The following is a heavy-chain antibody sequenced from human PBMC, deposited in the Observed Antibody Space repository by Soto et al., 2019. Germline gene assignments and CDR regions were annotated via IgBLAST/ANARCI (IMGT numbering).Heavy chain of an antibody. V-gene: IGHV3-30-3*01. CDR3: ARGGGFCGADCYKGGIDY. Sequence: PGGSLRLSCAASGFTFSTYTMHWVRQTPGKGLEWVAVISYDGSDKYYADSVRSRFTISRDNSKNTLFLPMNSLRAEDTALYYCARGGGFCGADCYKGGIDYWGQGTLVTVSS. D-gene: IGHD2-21*02. CDR2: ISYDGSDK. CDR1: GFTFSTYT. J-gene: IGHJ4*02.